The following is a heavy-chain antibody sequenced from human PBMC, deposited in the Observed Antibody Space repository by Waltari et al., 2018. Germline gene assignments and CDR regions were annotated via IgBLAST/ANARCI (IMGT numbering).Heavy chain of an antibody. V-gene: IGHV4-4*07. J-gene: IGHJ3*02. CDR2: IYTSGST. Sequence: QVQLQESGPGLVKPSETLSLTCTVSGGSISSYYWSWIRQPAGKGLEWIGRIYTSGSTNYNLSLKGRVTRSVDTTKTQFSPKLSSVTAADTAVYYCAREESYYDSSGYPIGAFDIWGQGTMVTVSS. D-gene: IGHD3-22*01. CDR3: AREESYYDSSGYPIGAFDI. CDR1: GGSISSYY.